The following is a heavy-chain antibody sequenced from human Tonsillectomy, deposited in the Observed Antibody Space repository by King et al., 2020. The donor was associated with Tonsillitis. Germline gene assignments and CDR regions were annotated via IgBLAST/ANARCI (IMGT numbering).Heavy chain of an antibody. D-gene: IGHD1-26*01. CDR3: ARDRGSWVLDIDY. V-gene: IGHV3-30*04. J-gene: IGHJ4*02. CDR2: ISYDGTNK. Sequence: VQLVQSGGGVVQPGRSLRLSCAASGFTFRNYAMHWVRQAPGKGLEWVAVISYDGTNKFYADSVKGRFTISRDSSNNSLYLQMNSLRADDTGVYYCARDRGSWVLDIDYWGQGTLVTVSS. CDR1: GFTFRNYA.